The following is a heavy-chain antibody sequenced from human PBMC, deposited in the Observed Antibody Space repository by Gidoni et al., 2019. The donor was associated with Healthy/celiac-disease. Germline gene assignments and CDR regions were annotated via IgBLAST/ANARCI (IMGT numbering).Heavy chain of an antibody. V-gene: IGHV3-11*06. Sequence: QVQLVESGGGLAKPGGSLRLSCAASGFTFSDYYMSWIRQAPGKGLEWVSYISSSSSYTNYADSVKGRFTISRDNAKNSLYLQMNSLRAEDTAVYYCAGEGKRYCTGGVCYTHYWGQGTLVTVSS. J-gene: IGHJ4*02. CDR1: GFTFSDYY. CDR3: AGEGKRYCTGGVCYTHY. D-gene: IGHD2-8*02. CDR2: ISSSSSYT.